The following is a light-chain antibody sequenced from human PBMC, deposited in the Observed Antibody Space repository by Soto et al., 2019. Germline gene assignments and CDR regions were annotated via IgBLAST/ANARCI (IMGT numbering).Light chain of an antibody. CDR3: SAYAGSRNV. Sequence: QSVLTQPASLSGSPGQSITISCTGTSSDIGAYDYVSWFQQHPGKAPKLMISEVNNRPSGVSNRFSGSKSGNTAYLTISGVRGVDEGDYECSAYAGSRNVFGTGTKVAVL. J-gene: IGLJ1*01. CDR1: SSDIGAYDY. CDR2: EVN. V-gene: IGLV2-14*01.